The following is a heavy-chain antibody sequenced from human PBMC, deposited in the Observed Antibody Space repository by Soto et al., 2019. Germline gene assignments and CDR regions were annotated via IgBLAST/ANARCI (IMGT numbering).Heavy chain of an antibody. V-gene: IGHV3-30*18. Sequence: QLQLVESGGGVVQPGRSLRLSCAASGFSFSSYGMHWVRQAPGKGLEWVALISYDGSNKFYADSVKGRFTISRDNSKNTLYLQVNSLRAEDTAVYYCAKDLFSGGSYPNWFDPWGQGTLVTVSS. CDR2: ISYDGSNK. D-gene: IGHD1-26*01. CDR1: GFSFSSYG. J-gene: IGHJ5*02. CDR3: AKDLFSGGSYPNWFDP.